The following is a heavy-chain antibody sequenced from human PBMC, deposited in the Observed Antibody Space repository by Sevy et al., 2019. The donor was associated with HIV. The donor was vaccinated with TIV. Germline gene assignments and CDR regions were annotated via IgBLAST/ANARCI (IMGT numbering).Heavy chain of an antibody. Sequence: ASVKVSFKASGYTFTSYGISWVRQAPGQGLEWMGWISAYNGNTNYAQKLQGRVTMTTDTSTSTAYMELRSLRSDDTAVYYCARYNGIAVAGPFDYWGQGTLVTVSS. J-gene: IGHJ4*02. CDR1: GYTFTSYG. CDR3: ARYNGIAVAGPFDY. D-gene: IGHD6-19*01. V-gene: IGHV1-18*01. CDR2: ISAYNGNT.